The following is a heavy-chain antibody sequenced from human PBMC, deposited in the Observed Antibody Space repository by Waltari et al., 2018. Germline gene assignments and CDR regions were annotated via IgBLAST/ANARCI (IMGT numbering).Heavy chain of an antibody. Sequence: QVQLQESGPGLVKPSQTLSLTCTVSGGSISRGDYYWSWIRQPPGKVMEWIGYISYTGTTHYSPSLRSRVIMSIDTSKTQFSLKLSSVTAADTALYFCARGITVAALDTWGQGTLVTVSS. J-gene: IGHJ5*02. CDR2: ISYTGTT. D-gene: IGHD2-15*01. CDR3: ARGITVAALDT. V-gene: IGHV4-30-4*08. CDR1: GGSISRGDYY.